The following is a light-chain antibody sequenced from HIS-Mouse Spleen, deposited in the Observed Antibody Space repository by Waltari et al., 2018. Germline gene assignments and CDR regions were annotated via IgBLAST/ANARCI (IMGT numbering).Light chain of an antibody. V-gene: IGLV2-18*01. CDR2: EVS. CDR1: SSDVGSYNR. CDR3: SLYTSSSTSVV. Sequence: QSALTQPPSVSGSPGQSVTISCTGTSSDVGSYNRVSWYQQPPGTAPNLMIYEVSNRPSGVPDRFSGSKSGNTASLTISGLQAEDEADYYCSLYTSSSTSVVFGGGTKLTVL. J-gene: IGLJ2*01.